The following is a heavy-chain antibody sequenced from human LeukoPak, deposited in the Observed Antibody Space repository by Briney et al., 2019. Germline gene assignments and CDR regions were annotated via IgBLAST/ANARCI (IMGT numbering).Heavy chain of an antibody. CDR3: ARDLGYDSSGYYYKSFDY. CDR1: GGTFSSYT. CDR2: IIPILGIA. J-gene: IGHJ4*02. V-gene: IGHV1-69*04. D-gene: IGHD3-22*01. Sequence: SVKVSCKASGGTFSSYTISWVRQAPGQGLEWMGRIIPILGIANYAQKFLGRVTITADKSTSTAYMELSSLRSEDTAVYYCARDLGYDSSGYYYKSFDYWGQGTLVIVSS.